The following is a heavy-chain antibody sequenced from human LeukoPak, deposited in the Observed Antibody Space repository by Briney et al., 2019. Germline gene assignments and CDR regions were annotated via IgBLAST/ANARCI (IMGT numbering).Heavy chain of an antibody. J-gene: IGHJ4*02. CDR2: IYYSGST. CDR1: GGSISSYY. Sequence: SETLSLTCTVSGGSISSYYWSWIRQPPGKGLEWIGYIYYSGSTNYNPSLKSRVTISVDTSKNQFSLKLSSVTAADTAVYYCARVRGGDYFEYWGQGTLVTVSS. CDR3: ARVRGGDYFEY. D-gene: IGHD2-21*01. V-gene: IGHV4-59*01.